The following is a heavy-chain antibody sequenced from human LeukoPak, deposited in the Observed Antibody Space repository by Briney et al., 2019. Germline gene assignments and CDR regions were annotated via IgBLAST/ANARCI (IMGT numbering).Heavy chain of an antibody. CDR3: ARSAESSSWVEFGY. CDR2: INPNSGGT. D-gene: IGHD6-13*01. J-gene: IGHJ4*02. V-gene: IGHV1-2*02. CDR1: GYTFTGYY. Sequence: ASVKVSCKASGYTFTGYYMHWVRQAPGQGLEWMGWINPNSGGTNYAQKFQVRGTMTRDTSISTAYMELSRLRSDDTAVYYCARSAESSSWVEFGYWGQGTLVTVSS.